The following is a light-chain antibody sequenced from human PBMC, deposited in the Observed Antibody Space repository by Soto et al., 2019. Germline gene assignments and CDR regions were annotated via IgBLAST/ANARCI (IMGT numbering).Light chain of an antibody. CDR3: QSYDSSLSGYV. Sequence: QSVLTQPPSVSGAPGQRVTICCTGSSSNIGAGYDVHWYQQLPGTAPKLLIYDNNNRPSGVPDRFSGSKSGTSASLAITGLQAEDEADYYCQSYDSSLSGYVFGTGTKVTVL. V-gene: IGLV1-40*01. J-gene: IGLJ1*01. CDR2: DNN. CDR1: SSNIGAGYD.